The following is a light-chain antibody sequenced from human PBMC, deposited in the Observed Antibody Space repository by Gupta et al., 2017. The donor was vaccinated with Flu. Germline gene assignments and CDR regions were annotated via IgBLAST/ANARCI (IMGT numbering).Light chain of an antibody. V-gene: IGKV4-1*01. CDR2: WAS. CDR1: QSVLYSPSNKNY. Sequence: DIVMTQSPDSLAVSLGERATINCKSSQSVLYSPSNKNYLAWYQQKPGQPPKLLIYWASTRESGVPDRFSGSGSGTDFTLTISSLQAEDVAVYYCQQYYSTPPTFGQGTRLEIK. CDR3: QQYYSTPPT. J-gene: IGKJ5*01.